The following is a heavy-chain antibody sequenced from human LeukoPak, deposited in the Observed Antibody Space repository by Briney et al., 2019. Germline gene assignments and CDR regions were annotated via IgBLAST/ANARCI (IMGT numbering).Heavy chain of an antibody. Sequence: ASVKVSCKASGYTFSDFYIHWVRQAPGQGLEYVGWITPKSGDAYSPQRFQGRVTMTRDASISTAYMELSSLRSDDTAVYFCARVRLADERAWAYWGQGTLVTVSS. CDR1: GYTFSDFY. D-gene: IGHD3-3*02. CDR2: ITPKSGDA. J-gene: IGHJ4*02. CDR3: ARVRLADERAWAY. V-gene: IGHV1-2*02.